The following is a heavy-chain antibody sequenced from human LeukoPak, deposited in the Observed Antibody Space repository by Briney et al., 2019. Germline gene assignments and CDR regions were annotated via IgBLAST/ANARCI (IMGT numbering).Heavy chain of an antibody. CDR2: ISSNGGST. CDR3: ARGGIYYDFWSGYPAPMDV. V-gene: IGHV3-64*01. CDR1: GFTFGDYA. D-gene: IGHD3-3*01. J-gene: IGHJ6*02. Sequence: GGSLRLSCTASGFTFGDYAMSWFRQAPGKGLEYVSAISSNGGSTYYANSVKGRFTISRDNSKNTLYLQMGSLRAEDMAVYYCARGGIYYDFWSGYPAPMDVWGQGTTVTVSS.